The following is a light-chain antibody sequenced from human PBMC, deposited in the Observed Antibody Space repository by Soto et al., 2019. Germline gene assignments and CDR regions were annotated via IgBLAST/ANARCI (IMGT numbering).Light chain of an antibody. Sequence: QSALTQPASVSGSPGQAITISCTGTSSDVGGYNYVSWYQQHPGKAPKLMIYDVSNRPSGVSNRFSGSNSGNTASLTISGLQAEDEADYYCSSYTSRSSYVFGTGTKL. J-gene: IGLJ1*01. CDR3: SSYTSRSSYV. V-gene: IGLV2-14*01. CDR1: SSDVGGYNY. CDR2: DVS.